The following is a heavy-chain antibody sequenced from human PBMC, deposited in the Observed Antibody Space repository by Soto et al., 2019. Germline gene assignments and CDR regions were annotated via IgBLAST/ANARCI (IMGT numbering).Heavy chain of an antibody. V-gene: IGHV4-30-4*01. CDR1: GGSISSGNYY. CDR2: ISYSGST. J-gene: IGHJ4*02. D-gene: IGHD2-15*01. CDR3: DTMGTPATVLYFFDY. Sequence: QVQLQESGPGLVKPSQTLSLTCTVSGGSISSGNYYWSWIRQPPGKGLEWIGFISYSGSTYYSTSLKSRVTISVDTSKSQFSLNLSFVTAADTAVYYCDTMGTPATVLYFFDYWGQGSLVPVSS.